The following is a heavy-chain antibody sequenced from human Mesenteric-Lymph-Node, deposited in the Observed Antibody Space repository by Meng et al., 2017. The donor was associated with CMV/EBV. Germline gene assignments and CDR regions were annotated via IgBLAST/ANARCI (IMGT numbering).Heavy chain of an antibody. V-gene: IGHV3-21*01. CDR3: ARDPNPMTVYFDY. CDR1: GFTFSSYS. D-gene: IGHD4-17*01. CDR2: ISSSSSYI. Sequence: GESLKISCAASGFTFSSYSMNWVRQAPGKGPEWVSSISSSSSYIYYADSVKGRFTISRDNAKNSLYLQMNSLRAEDTAVYYCARDPNPMTVYFDYWGQGTLVTVSS. J-gene: IGHJ4*02.